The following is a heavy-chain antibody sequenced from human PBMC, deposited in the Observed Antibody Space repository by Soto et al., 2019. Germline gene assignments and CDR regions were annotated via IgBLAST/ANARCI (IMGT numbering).Heavy chain of an antibody. Sequence: SETLSLTCTVSGGSISGYYWSWIRQPPEKRLEWIGYIYYTGGTNYNPSLESRVTISVDTSANQFSLRVRSVTAADTAVYYCARIRGLGEVSPYFDHWGQGALVTVSS. J-gene: IGHJ4*02. CDR2: IYYTGGT. CDR3: ARIRGLGEVSPYFDH. CDR1: GGSISGYY. D-gene: IGHD3-16*01. V-gene: IGHV4-59*01.